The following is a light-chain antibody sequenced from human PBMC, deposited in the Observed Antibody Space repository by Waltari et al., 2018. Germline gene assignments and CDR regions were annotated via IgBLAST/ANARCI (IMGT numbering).Light chain of an antibody. J-gene: IGKJ1*01. CDR1: QSVSRA. CDR3: QHYVSLPVT. V-gene: IGKV3-20*01. CDR2: GAS. Sequence: EIVLTQSPGTLSLSPGERATLSCRASQSVSRALAWYGQNPGQAPRLLIYGASNRATGIPDRFIGSGSGTDFILIISRLEPEDFAVYYCQHYVSLPVTFGQGTKVEIK.